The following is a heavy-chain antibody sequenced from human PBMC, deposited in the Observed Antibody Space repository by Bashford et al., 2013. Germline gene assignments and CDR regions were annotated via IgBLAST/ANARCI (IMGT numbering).Heavy chain of an antibody. CDR2: ISANTGDT. V-gene: IGHV1-2*02. D-gene: IGHD2/OR15-2a*01. J-gene: IGHJ5*01. CDR3: ARDVRPGNIIESWFES. Sequence: VASVKVSCKASGYTFTGYFMHWVRQAPGQGPEWMGWISANTGDTNYASKFQGRVTLTTDRSTNTAYMELRSLRSDDTAVYYCARDVRPGNIIESWFESWGQGTLVTVSS. CDR1: GYTFTGYF.